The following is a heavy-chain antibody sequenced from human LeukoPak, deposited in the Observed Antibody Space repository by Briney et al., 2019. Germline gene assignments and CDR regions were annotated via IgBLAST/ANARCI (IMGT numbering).Heavy chain of an antibody. CDR3: ARDAYGNSSSWSEGGWFDP. J-gene: IGHJ5*02. CDR2: INPSGGST. CDR1: GYTFTSYY. V-gene: IGHV1-46*01. Sequence: ALVKVSCKASGYTFTSYYMHWVRQAPGQGLEWMGIINPSGGSTSYAQKFQGRVTMTRDTSTSTVYMELSSLRSEDTAVYYCARDAYGNSSSWSEGGWFDPWGQGTLVTVSS. D-gene: IGHD6-13*01.